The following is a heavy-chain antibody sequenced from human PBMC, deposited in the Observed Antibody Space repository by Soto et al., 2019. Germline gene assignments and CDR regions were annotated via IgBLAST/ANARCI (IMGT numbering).Heavy chain of an antibody. D-gene: IGHD1-1*01. Sequence: SETLSLTCTVSGSPISSYYWSWIRQPPGKGLEWIGYIYYSGSTNYNPSLKSRVTISVDTSKNQFSLKLSSVTAADTAVYYCARHGRWHDLDIWGQGTTVTVSS. CDR2: IYYSGST. J-gene: IGHJ6*02. CDR1: GSPISSYY. V-gene: IGHV4-59*08. CDR3: ARHGRWHDLDI.